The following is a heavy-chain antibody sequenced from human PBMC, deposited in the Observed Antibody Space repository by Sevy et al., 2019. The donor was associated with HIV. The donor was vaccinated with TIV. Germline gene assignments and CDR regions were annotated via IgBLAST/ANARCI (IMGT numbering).Heavy chain of an antibody. CDR3: ARDPTYYDFWSGYYTGLFDP. D-gene: IGHD3-3*01. J-gene: IGHJ5*02. CDR2: ISGTGNTK. CDR1: GFTFSNYY. Sequence: GGSLRLSCAASGFTFSNYYMNWIRQAPGKGLEWVSYISGTGNTKYYTDSVKGRFTISRDNAKNSLFLQMDSLRVEDTAVYYCARDPTYYDFWSGYYTGLFDPWGQGTLVTVSS. V-gene: IGHV3-11*01.